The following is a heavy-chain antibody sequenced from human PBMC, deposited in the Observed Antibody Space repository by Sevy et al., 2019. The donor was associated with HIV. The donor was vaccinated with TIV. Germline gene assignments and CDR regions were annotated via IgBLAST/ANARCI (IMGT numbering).Heavy chain of an antibody. CDR3: ARDFVERGYSSGWYHGTAEYFQH. D-gene: IGHD6-19*01. J-gene: IGHJ1*01. V-gene: IGHV3-53*01. CDR1: GFTVSSNY. Sequence: GGSLRLSCAASGFTVSSNYKSWVRQAPGKGLEWVSVIYSGGSTYYADSVKGRFTISRDNSKNTLYLQMNSLRAEDTAVYYCARDFVERGYSSGWYHGTAEYFQHWGQGTLVTVSS. CDR2: IYSGGST.